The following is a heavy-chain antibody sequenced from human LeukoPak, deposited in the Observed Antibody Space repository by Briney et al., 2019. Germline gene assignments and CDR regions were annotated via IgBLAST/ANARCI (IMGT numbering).Heavy chain of an antibody. CDR3: ANFKDY. Sequence: GGSLRLSCAASGFTFDDYAMHWVRQAPGKGLEWVSLISGDGGSTYYADSVKGRFTISRDNSKNTLYLQMNSLRAEDTAVYYCANFKDYWGQGTLVTVSS. CDR2: ISGDGGST. V-gene: IGHV3-43*02. CDR1: GFTFDDYA. J-gene: IGHJ4*02.